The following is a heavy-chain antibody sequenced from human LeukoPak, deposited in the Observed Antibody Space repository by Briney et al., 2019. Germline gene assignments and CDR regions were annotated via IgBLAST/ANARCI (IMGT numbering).Heavy chain of an antibody. CDR1: GFSLSTPEMC. V-gene: IGHV2-70*17. CDR3: ARMTPDSPSFDY. D-gene: IGHD2-15*01. Sequence: SGPALVKPTQTLTLTCTFSGFSLSTPEMCGTWIRQPPGKALEWLARIDWDDDKFYSPSLRTRLTISKDTPKNQVVLRMTNMDPVDTGTYYCARMTPDSPSFDYWGQGALITVSS. CDR2: IDWDDDK. J-gene: IGHJ4*02.